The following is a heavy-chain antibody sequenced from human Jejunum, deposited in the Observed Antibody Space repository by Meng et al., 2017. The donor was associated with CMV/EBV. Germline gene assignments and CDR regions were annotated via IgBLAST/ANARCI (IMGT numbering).Heavy chain of an antibody. J-gene: IGHJ4*02. CDR3: SRGGGGDGTYLLDY. V-gene: IGHV1-2*02. Sequence: QVQLLQSGAEVKKPGAAVKVSVKASGYAFTGYYIHWLRQAPGQGLEWMGWINPSSGAIFYAQKFQDRVTMSRETSITTVYMDLSSLRSDDTAVYFCSRGGGGDGTYLLDYWGQGTLVTVSS. D-gene: IGHD2-21*01. CDR1: GYAFTGYY. CDR2: INPSSGAI.